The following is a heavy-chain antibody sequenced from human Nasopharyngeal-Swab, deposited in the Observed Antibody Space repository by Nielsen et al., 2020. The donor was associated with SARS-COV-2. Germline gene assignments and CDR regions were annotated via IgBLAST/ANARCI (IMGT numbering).Heavy chain of an antibody. CDR3: ARDKVVVVPAAIYYYGMDV. CDR1: GFIFSTYA. D-gene: IGHD2-2*01. V-gene: IGHV3-30-3*01. Sequence: GGSLRLSCAASGFIFSTYAMHWVRQAPGKGLEWVALISYDGSSNYYAHSVKGRFTISRDNAKNTLYLQMSSLRAEDTAVYYCARDKVVVVPAAIYYYGMDVWGQGTTVTVSS. CDR2: ISYDGSSN. J-gene: IGHJ6*02.